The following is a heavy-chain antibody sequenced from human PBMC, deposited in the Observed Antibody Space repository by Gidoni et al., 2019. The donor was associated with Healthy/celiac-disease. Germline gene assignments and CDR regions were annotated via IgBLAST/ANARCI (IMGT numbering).Heavy chain of an antibody. J-gene: IGHJ5*02. V-gene: IGHV1-69*01. CDR2: IIPIVGTA. Sequence: QVQLVQSGAEVKKPGSSVKVSCKASGGTFSSYAISWVRQAPGQGLEWMGGIIPIVGTANYAQKFQGRVTITADESTSTAYMELSSLRSEDTAVYYCARGGDYYDSSGMSYWFDPWGQGTLVTVSS. CDR1: GGTFSSYA. D-gene: IGHD3-22*01. CDR3: ARGGDYYDSSGMSYWFDP.